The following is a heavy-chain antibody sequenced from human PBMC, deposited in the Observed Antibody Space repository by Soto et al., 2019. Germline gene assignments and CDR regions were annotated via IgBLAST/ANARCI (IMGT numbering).Heavy chain of an antibody. D-gene: IGHD2-2*01. CDR2: IYHSGST. Sequence: PSETLSLTXAVSGYSISSGYYWGWIRQPPGKGLEWIGSIYHSGSTYYNPSLKSRVTISVDTSKNQFSLKLSSVTAADTAVYYCARDGSCSSTSCYYDAFDIWGQGTMVTVSS. V-gene: IGHV4-38-2*02. J-gene: IGHJ3*02. CDR1: GYSISSGYY. CDR3: ARDGSCSSTSCYYDAFDI.